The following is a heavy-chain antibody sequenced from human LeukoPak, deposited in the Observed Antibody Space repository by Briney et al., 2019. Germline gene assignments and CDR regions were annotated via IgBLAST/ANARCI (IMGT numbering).Heavy chain of an antibody. J-gene: IGHJ3*02. CDR3: AKEYEIFVGAFDI. V-gene: IGHV3-33*06. Sequence: GGSLRLSCVASGFTFRNYGMHRVRQAPGKGLEWVAVLWKDGSNNFYADSVKGRFRFSRDNSKDMLYLQMNSLRAEDTAVYYCAKEYEIFVGAFDIWGQGTMVTVSS. CDR1: GFTFRNYG. D-gene: IGHD3-9*01. CDR2: LWKDGSNN.